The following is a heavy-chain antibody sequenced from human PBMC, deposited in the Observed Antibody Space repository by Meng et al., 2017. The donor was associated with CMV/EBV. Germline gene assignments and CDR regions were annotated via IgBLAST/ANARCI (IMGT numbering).Heavy chain of an antibody. D-gene: IGHD2-2*01. CDR2: IYPGDSDT. CDR1: GYSFTNYW. CDR3: ARQDCGSTSCDYPI. V-gene: IGHV5-51*01. J-gene: IGHJ3*02. Sequence: GESLKISCKGSGYSFTNYWIAWVRQMPGKGLEWIGIIYPGDSDTRYSPSFQGQVTISADKSISTAYLQRSSLKASDTAVYYCARQDCGSTSCDYPIWGQGTMVTVSS.